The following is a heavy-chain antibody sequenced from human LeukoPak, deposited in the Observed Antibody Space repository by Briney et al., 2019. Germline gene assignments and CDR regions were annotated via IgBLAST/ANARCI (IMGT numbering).Heavy chain of an antibody. CDR1: GGSISSYY. Sequence: SETLSLTCTVSGGSISSYYWSWIRQPPGKGLEWIGYIYYSGSTNYNPSLKSRVTISVDTSKNQFSLKLSSVTAADTAVYYCARDSRRSKWAFDIWGQGTVVTVSS. J-gene: IGHJ3*02. V-gene: IGHV4-59*01. CDR2: IYYSGST. D-gene: IGHD1-26*01. CDR3: ARDSRRSKWAFDI.